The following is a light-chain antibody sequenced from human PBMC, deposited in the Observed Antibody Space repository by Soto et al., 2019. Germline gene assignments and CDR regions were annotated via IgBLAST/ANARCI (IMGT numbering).Light chain of an antibody. Sequence: ELVLTQSPGTLSLSPGKRATLSCRASQSVSSTYLAWYQQKPGQAPRLLIFGASSRATGIPDRFSGSGSGTDFTLTISRLEPEDFAVYYCQHFGSSPPYTFGQGTKLEIK. J-gene: IGKJ2*01. CDR3: QHFGSSPPYT. CDR1: QSVSSTY. V-gene: IGKV3-20*01. CDR2: GAS.